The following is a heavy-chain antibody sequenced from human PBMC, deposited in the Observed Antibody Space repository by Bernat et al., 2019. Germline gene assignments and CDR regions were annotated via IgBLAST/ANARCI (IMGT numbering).Heavy chain of an antibody. V-gene: IGHV3-33*01. J-gene: IGHJ4*02. CDR3: ASGPFWSGYHEYYFDY. CDR2: IWYDGSNK. D-gene: IGHD3-3*01. CDR1: GFPFSSYG. Sequence: QVQLVESGGGVVQPGRSLSLSCAASGFPFSSYGMPWVGQAPARGREWVAVIWYDGSNKYYADSVKGRFTISRDNSKNTLYLQMNSLRAEDTAVYYCASGPFWSGYHEYYFDYWGQGTLVTVSS.